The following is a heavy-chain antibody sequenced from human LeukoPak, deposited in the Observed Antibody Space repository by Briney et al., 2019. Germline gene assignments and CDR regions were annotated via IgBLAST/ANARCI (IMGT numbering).Heavy chain of an antibody. CDR1: GFTLSSHW. Sequence: GGSLRLSCAASGFTLSSHWMSWVRQAPGKGLEWVSSISSSSSYIYYADSVKGRFTISRDNAKNSLYLQMNSLRAEDTAVYYCARDTIFGVVNTFDYWGQGTLVTVSS. D-gene: IGHD3-3*01. CDR2: ISSSSSYI. V-gene: IGHV3-21*01. J-gene: IGHJ4*02. CDR3: ARDTIFGVVNTFDY.